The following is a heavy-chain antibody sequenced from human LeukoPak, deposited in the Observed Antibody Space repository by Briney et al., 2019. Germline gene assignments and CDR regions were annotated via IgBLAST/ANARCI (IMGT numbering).Heavy chain of an antibody. CDR2: ISAYNGNT. J-gene: IGHJ4*02. CDR3: ARDGPTVTTFGVY. D-gene: IGHD4-17*01. Sequence: ASVKVSCRASGYTFTSYGISWVRQAPGQGLERMGWISAYNGNTNYAQKLQGRVAVTTDTSTSTAYMELRSLRSDDTAVYYCARDGPTVTTFGVYWGQGTLVTVSS. CDR1: GYTFTSYG. V-gene: IGHV1-18*01.